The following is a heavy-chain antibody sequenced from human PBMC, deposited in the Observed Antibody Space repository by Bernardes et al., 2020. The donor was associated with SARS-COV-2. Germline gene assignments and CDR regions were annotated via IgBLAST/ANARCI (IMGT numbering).Heavy chain of an antibody. V-gene: IGHV1-18*04. J-gene: IGHJ6*02. CDR2: ITPFNGNT. Sequence: ASVKVSCKASGYTFPTYGITWVRQTSGEGLEWMGWITPFNGNTNYAQNLQGRVTITTDTSTNTAYMELRSLRSDDTAVYYCARYTNSWDPTVGLETSHYYHAMDVWGQGTKVTVSS. CDR3: ARYTNSWDPTVGLETSHYYHAMDV. CDR1: GYTFPTYG. D-gene: IGHD1-26*01.